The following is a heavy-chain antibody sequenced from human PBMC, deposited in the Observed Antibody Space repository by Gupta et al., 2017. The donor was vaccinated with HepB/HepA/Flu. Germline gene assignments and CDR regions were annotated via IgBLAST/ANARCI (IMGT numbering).Heavy chain of an antibody. CDR1: GASINSDIHY. CDR3: ARRNVSGPFDY. V-gene: IGHV4-39*01. D-gene: IGHD3-10*01. Sequence: PHLQEPGPGLAKPSATLPLICSASGASINSDIHYWGWFRQPPGQGMEWIGTVYNSGNTFYNPSLESRLSMSADTSKNQFSLKLTSLTDAASAVYYCARRNVSGPFDYWGQGTRVTVSS. J-gene: IGHJ4*02. CDR2: VYNSGNT.